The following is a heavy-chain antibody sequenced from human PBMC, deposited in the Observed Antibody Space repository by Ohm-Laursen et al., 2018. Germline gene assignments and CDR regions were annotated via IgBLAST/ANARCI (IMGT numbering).Heavy chain of an antibody. CDR2: IYYSGTT. V-gene: IGHV4-59*07. Sequence: SDTLSLTCAVYGGSFSGYYWSWIRQPPGKGLEWIGYIYYSGTTNYNPSLKSRVTISLNTSKNQFSLKLSSVTAADTAVYYCARRGHAFDIWGQGTMVTVSS. CDR1: GGSFSGYY. J-gene: IGHJ3*02. CDR3: ARRGHAFDI.